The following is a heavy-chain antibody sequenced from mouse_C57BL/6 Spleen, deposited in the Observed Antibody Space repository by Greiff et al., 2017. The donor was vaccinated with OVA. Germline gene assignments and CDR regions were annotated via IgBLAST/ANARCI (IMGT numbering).Heavy chain of an antibody. CDR3: ARDVSPFAY. Sequence: VQLKESGGGLVKPGGSLKLSCAASGFTFSSYAMSWVRQTPEKRLEWVATISDGGSYTYYPDNVKGRFTISRDNAKNNLYLQMSHLKSEDTAMYYCARDVSPFAYWGQGTLVTVSA. V-gene: IGHV5-4*01. J-gene: IGHJ3*01. D-gene: IGHD6-2*01. CDR1: GFTFSSYA. CDR2: ISDGGSYT.